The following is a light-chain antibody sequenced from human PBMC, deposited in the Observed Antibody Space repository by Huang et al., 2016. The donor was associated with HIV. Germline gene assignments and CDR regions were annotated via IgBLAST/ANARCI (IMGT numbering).Light chain of an antibody. CDR1: ESVNDN. CDR2: GAS. J-gene: IGKJ3*01. CDR3: QQYDKWPKFT. Sequence: DIVMTQSPATLSVSPGERATLSCRASESVNDNLAWYQQKPGQAPRLFVFGASSRAIGIPDRFSGSGSGTEFTLSISSLQSEDFAVYYCQQYDKWPKFTFGPGTRVDVK. V-gene: IGKV3-15*01.